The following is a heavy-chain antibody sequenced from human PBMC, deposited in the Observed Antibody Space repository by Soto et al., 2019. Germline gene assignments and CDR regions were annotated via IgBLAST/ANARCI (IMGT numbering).Heavy chain of an antibody. Sequence: QVQLVESGGGVVQPGKSLRLSCAASGFTFSTYSMHWGRQAPGKGLEWVAVIWYDGSNKYHGDSLKGRFTISGDNYKNTFYLQINNLRAEYTAVYYCGRVGPLGDTSVVDPWGQGTLVTVSS. J-gene: IGHJ5*02. V-gene: IGHV3-33*01. CDR1: GFTFSTYS. CDR2: IWYDGSNK. CDR3: GRVGPLGDTSVVDP. D-gene: IGHD5-18*01.